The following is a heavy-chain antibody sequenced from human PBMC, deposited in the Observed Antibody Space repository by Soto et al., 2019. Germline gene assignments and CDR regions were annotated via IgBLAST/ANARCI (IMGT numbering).Heavy chain of an antibody. CDR2: IWFDGRNI. Sequence: PGGSLRLSCVASGFSISNYGMHWVRQTPGRGLEWVAVIWFDGRNIAYRESVKGRFTVSRDNSKNMVYLQMDSLGVEDTAVYFCARGVKYGAYSRWFDPWGQGTLVTVSS. D-gene: IGHD4-17*01. CDR1: GFSISNYG. J-gene: IGHJ5*02. CDR3: ARGVKYGAYSRWFDP. V-gene: IGHV3-33*01.